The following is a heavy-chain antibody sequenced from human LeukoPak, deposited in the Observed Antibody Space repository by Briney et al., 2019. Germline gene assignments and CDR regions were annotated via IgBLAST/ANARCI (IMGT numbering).Heavy chain of an antibody. CDR1: GFSFSSYW. V-gene: IGHV3-7*01. D-gene: IGHD2-15*01. Sequence: GGSLRLSCAASGFSFSSYWMTWVRQTPGKGLEWVANIKQDGSEKYYVDSVKGRFTISRDNAKNSLYLQMNSLRAEDTAVYYCARTHLGRIDYWGQGTLVTVSS. CDR2: IKQDGSEK. CDR3: ARTHLGRIDY. J-gene: IGHJ4*02.